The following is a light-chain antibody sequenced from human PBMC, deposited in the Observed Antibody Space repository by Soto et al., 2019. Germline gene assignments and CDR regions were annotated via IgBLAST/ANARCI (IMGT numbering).Light chain of an antibody. J-gene: IGKJ1*01. V-gene: IGKV1-5*01. CDR1: QSISNW. CDR2: HAS. CDR3: QNYNSYSEA. Sequence: DIQMTQSPSTLPASVGDRFTITCRASQSISNWLAWYQPKPGTAPKLLIYHASTLESGVPSRFSGSGSGTEFTLTISSLQPDDFATYYCQNYNSYSEAFGQGNKGDIK.